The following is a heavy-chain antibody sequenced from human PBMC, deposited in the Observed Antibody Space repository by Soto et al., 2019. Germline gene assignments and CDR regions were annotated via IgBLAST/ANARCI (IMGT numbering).Heavy chain of an antibody. J-gene: IGHJ4*02. V-gene: IGHV3-7*01. CDR3: ARMGLPGKLTDL. D-gene: IGHD3-9*01. CDR2: IKQDGTEI. Sequence: GGSLRLSCVASGFTFSSYWMSWDRQAPGGGLEWVANIKQDGTEIHYVKSVKARFTIFSNNAKNSFYLHMNNLGAEDTAAYFCARMGLPGKLTDLWGQGTSVTVSS. CDR1: GFTFSSYW.